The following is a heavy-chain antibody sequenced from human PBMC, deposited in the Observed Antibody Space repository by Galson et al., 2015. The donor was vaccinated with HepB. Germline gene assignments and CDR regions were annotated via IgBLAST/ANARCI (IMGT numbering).Heavy chain of an antibody. CDR1: GYTFTGYY. D-gene: IGHD3-3*01. J-gene: IGHJ3*02. CDR3: ARGPRITIFGVANDAFDI. V-gene: IGHV1-2*02. CDR2: INPNSGGT. Sequence: SVKVSCKASGYTFTGYYMHWVRQAPGQGLEWMGWINPNSGGTNYAQKFQGRATMTRDTSISTAYMELSRLRSDDTAVYYCARGPRITIFGVANDAFDIWGQGTMVTVSS.